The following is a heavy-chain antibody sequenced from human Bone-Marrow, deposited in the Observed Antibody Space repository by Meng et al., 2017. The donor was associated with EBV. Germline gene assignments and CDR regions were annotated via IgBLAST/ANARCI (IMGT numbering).Heavy chain of an antibody. J-gene: IGHJ4*02. V-gene: IGHV1-18*01. CDR1: GYTFTSYG. CDR2: ISAYNGNT. D-gene: IGHD3-22*01. CDR3: ARFLDYDSSGYYYGSFDY. Sequence: VRLVQYGAGVKKPGASVKVSCKASGYTFTSYGISWVRQAPGQGLEWMGWISAYNGNTNYAQKLQGRVTMTTDTSTSTAYMELRSLRSDDTAVYYCARFLDYDSSGYYYGSFDYWGQGTLVTVSS.